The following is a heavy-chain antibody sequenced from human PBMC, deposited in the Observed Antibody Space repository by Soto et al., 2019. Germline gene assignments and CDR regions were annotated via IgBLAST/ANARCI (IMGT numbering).Heavy chain of an antibody. D-gene: IGHD2-8*02. CDR3: AHSLVKRGYYYYGMDV. CDR2: IHWNDDK. J-gene: IGHJ6*02. Sequence: SGPTLVNPTQTLTLTCTFSGFSLSTSGVGVGWIRQPPGKALEWLALIHWNDDKRYSPSLKSRLTITKDTSKNQVVLTMTNMDPVDTATYYCAHSLVKRGYYYYGMDVWGQGTTVTVSS. V-gene: IGHV2-5*01. CDR1: GFSLSTSGVG.